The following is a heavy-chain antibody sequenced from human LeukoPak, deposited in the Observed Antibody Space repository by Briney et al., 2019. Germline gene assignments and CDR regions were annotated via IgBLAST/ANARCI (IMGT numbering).Heavy chain of an antibody. CDR2: IYSGGST. Sequence: GGSLRLSCAASGFSVSSNYMSWVRQAPGKGLEWVSVIYSGGSTNYAHSVKGRFTISRDNSKNTLYLQMNSLRAEDTAVYYCARLVTGTTVINSGWFDPWGQGTLVTVSS. CDR1: GFSVSSNY. CDR3: ARLVTGTTVINSGWFDP. V-gene: IGHV3-66*04. D-gene: IGHD4-23*01. J-gene: IGHJ5*02.